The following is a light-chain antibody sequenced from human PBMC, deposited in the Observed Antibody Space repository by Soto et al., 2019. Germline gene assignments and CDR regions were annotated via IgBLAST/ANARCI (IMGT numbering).Light chain of an antibody. Sequence: DIQMTQSPSSLSASVGVRVTITCRASQGIREYLGWYQKKPGKPPKLLIYSASNLQSGVPSRFSGSGSGTDFTLTICSLQPEDVATYYCQIYNSAPRPFGQGTRVEI. CDR1: QGIREY. CDR2: SAS. CDR3: QIYNSAPRP. J-gene: IGKJ1*01. V-gene: IGKV1-27*01.